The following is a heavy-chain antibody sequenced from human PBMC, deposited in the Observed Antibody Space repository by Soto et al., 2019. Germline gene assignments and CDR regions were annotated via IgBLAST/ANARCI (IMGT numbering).Heavy chain of an antibody. V-gene: IGHV3-30*03. CDR1: GLTFSSYG. CDR3: XXXXXXTGVSCYSHFDY. J-gene: IGHJ4*02. D-gene: IGHD2-15*01. CDR2: ISYDGSNK. Sequence: QVQLVESGGGVVQPGTSLRLSCAASGLTFSSYGTHWVRQAPGKGLEWVAVISYDGSNKYYADSVKGRFTISRDNSKNTLYLQXNSLRAEDTAXYXXXXXXXXTGVSCYSHFDYWGQGILVTVSS.